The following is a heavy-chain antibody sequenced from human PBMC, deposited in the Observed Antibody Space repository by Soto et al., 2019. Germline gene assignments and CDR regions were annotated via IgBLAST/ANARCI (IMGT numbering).Heavy chain of an antibody. CDR1: GFTFSSYG. D-gene: IGHD5-12*01. Sequence: SLRLSCAASGFTFSSYGMHWVRQAPGKGLEWVAVISYDGSNKYYADSVKGRFTISRDNSKNTLYLQMNSLRAEDTAVYYCAKGGYSGYDYYYYGMDVWGQGTTVTVSS. CDR3: AKGGYSGYDYYYYGMDV. V-gene: IGHV3-30*18. CDR2: ISYDGSNK. J-gene: IGHJ6*02.